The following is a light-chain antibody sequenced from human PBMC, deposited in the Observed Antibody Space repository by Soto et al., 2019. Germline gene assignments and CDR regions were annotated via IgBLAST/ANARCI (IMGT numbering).Light chain of an antibody. CDR1: QNINDW. CDR3: QQYNHY. V-gene: IGKV1-5*03. J-gene: IGKJ3*01. CDR2: KAS. Sequence: DIPMTQSPSTLSASVGDRVTITCRASQNINDWLAWYQQKPGKAPKLLIYKASTLKSGVPSRFSGSGSGTEFTLTINSLQPDDFATYYCQQYNHYFGPGTKVDVK.